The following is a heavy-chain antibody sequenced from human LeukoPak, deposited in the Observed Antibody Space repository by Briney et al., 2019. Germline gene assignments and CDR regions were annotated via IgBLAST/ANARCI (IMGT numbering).Heavy chain of an antibody. D-gene: IGHD3-10*01. CDR3: ARDRDREYYFDY. CDR1: GFTFSDYY. V-gene: IGHV3-11*01. CDR2: ISSSGSTI. J-gene: IGHJ4*02. Sequence: GRSLRLSCAASGFTFSDYYMSWIRQAPGKGLEWVSYISSSGSTIYYADSVKGRFTISRDNAKNSLYLQMNSLRAEDTAVYYCARDRDREYYFDYWGQGTLVTVSS.